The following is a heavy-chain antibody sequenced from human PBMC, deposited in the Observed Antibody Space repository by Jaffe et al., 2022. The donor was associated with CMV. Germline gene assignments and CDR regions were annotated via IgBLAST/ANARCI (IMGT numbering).Heavy chain of an antibody. Sequence: QVTLRESGPALVKPTQTLTLTCTFSGFSLNTGGMCVSWIRQPPGKALEWLAYITWDDDKYYSTSLKSRLTISKDTSKNQVVLTMTNMDPVDTATYFCARMVRRSGYDFILSYGMDVWGQGTTVTVSS. CDR3: ARMVRRSGYDFILSYGMDV. V-gene: IGHV2-70*01. D-gene: IGHD5-12*01. CDR2: ITWDDDK. CDR1: GFSLNTGGMC. J-gene: IGHJ6*02.